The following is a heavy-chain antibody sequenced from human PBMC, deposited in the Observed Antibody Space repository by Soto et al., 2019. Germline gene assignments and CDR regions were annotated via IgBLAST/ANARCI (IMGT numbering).Heavy chain of an antibody. CDR2: ISYDGSNK. J-gene: IGHJ6*02. CDR1: GFTFSSYG. Sequence: QVQLVESGGGVVQPGRSLRLSCAASGFTFSSYGMHWVRQAPGKGLEWVAVISYDGSNKYYVDSVKGRFTISRDHSKNTLYLQMNRLSTDDTAVYYCAKGLDPPSHYGLDVWGQGATVTVSS. D-gene: IGHD1-1*01. V-gene: IGHV3-30*18. CDR3: AKGLDPPSHYGLDV.